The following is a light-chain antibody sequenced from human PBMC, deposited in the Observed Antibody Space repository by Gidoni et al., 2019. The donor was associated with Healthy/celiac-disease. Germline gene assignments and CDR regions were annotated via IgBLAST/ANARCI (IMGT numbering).Light chain of an antibody. CDR2: DAS. V-gene: IGKV3-11*01. Sequence: DIVLTQSPATLSLSPGERATLSCRASQSVSSYLAWYQQKPGQAPRLLIYDASNRATGIPARFSGSGSGTDLTLTISSLEPEDFAVYYCQQRSNWPPGFGQGTRLEMK. CDR1: QSVSSY. CDR3: QQRSNWPPG. J-gene: IGKJ5*01.